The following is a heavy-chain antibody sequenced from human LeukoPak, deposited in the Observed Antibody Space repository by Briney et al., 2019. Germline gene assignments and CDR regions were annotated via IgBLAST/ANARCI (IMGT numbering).Heavy chain of an antibody. V-gene: IGHV4-4*09. J-gene: IGHJ5*02. CDR1: GGSISSYY. Sequence: SETLSLTCTVSGGSISSYYWSWIRQPPGKVLEWIGYIYTSGSTNYNPSLKSRVTISVDTSKNQFSLKLSSVTAADTAVYYCARGHRLGYYWFDPWGQGTLVTVSS. CDR3: ARGHRLGYYWFDP. CDR2: IYTSGST. D-gene: IGHD2-21*01.